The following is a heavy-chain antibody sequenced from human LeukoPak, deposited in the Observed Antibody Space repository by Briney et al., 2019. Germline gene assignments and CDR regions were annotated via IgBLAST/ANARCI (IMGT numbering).Heavy chain of an antibody. CDR2: ISGSGGST. CDR3: AREWELSDDFDY. V-gene: IGHV3-23*01. D-gene: IGHD1-26*01. Sequence: GGSLRLSCAASGFTFSSYAMSWVRQAPGKGLEWVSAISGSGGSTYYADSVKGRFTISRDNAKNSLYLQMNSLRAEDTAVYYCAREWELSDDFDYWGQGTLVTVSS. J-gene: IGHJ4*02. CDR1: GFTFSSYA.